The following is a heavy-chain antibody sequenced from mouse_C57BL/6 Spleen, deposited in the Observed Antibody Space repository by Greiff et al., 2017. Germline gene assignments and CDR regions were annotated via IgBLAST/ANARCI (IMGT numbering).Heavy chain of an antibody. CDR3: ARDGYYDYDVGAMDY. CDR2: ISDGGSYI. D-gene: IGHD2-4*01. CDR1: GFTFSSYA. J-gene: IGHJ4*01. Sequence: EVQVVESGGGLVKPGGSLKLSCAASGFTFSSYAMSWVRQTPEKRLEWVATISDGGSYIYYPDNVKGRFTISRDNAKNNLYLQMSHLKSEDTAMYYCARDGYYDYDVGAMDYWGQGTSVTVSS. V-gene: IGHV5-4*01.